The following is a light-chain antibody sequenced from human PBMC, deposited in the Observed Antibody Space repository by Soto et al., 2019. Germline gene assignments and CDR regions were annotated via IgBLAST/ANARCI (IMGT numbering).Light chain of an antibody. CDR1: SSDIGTYDY. CDR3: SSYSSASSRV. V-gene: IGLV2-14*01. Sequence: QSALTQPASVSGSPGQSITISCTGTSSDIGTYDYVSWYQQHPGKAPKLMIYEVTNLPSGVSNRFSASKSGNTASLTISGLQAEDEADYYCSSYSSASSRVFGTGTKVTVL. J-gene: IGLJ1*01. CDR2: EVT.